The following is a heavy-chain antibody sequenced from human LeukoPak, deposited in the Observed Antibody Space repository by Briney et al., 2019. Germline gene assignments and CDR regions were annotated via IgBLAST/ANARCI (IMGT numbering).Heavy chain of an antibody. V-gene: IGHV3-21*01. CDR3: ARRAWFGEPIPAFDH. J-gene: IGHJ4*02. CDR2: ISSSSSYI. D-gene: IGHD3-10*01. Sequence: GGSLRLSCAASGFTFSSYSMNWVRQAPGKGLEWVSSISSSSSYIYYADSVKGRFTISRDDAKNSLYLQMNSLRAEDTAVYYCARRAWFGEPIPAFDHWGQGTLVTVSS. CDR1: GFTFSSYS.